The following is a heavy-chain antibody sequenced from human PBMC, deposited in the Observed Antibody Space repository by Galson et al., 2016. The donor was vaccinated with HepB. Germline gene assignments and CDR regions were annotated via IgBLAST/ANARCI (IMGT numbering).Heavy chain of an antibody. CDR1: GFTFNSYT. CDR3: ARVFDSWSSPSNYKYYMDV. Sequence: SLRLSCAASGFTFNSYTMTWVRQAPGKGLEWVSSISSSSKYIYYADSVKGRFNISRDNAKSSLFLQMDSVRAEDTAVYYCARVFDSWSSPSNYKYYMDVWGKGTSVTVSS. V-gene: IGHV3-21*01. J-gene: IGHJ6*03. CDR2: ISSSSKYI. D-gene: IGHD3-3*01.